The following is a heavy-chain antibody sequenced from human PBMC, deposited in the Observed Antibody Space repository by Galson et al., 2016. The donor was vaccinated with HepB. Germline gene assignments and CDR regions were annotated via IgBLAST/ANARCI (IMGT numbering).Heavy chain of an antibody. V-gene: IGHV3-21*01. D-gene: IGHD1-14*01. CDR1: GFTFSSYS. Sequence: SLRLSCAGSGFTFSSYSMNWVRQAPGKGLQWVSYIRSSGRNMYYADSVRGRFTISRDNARNSLYLQMNSLRAEDTAVYYCARAISGRNRYHLDFWDQGALVTVSS. CDR2: IRSSGRNM. CDR3: ARAISGRNRYHLDF. J-gene: IGHJ4*02.